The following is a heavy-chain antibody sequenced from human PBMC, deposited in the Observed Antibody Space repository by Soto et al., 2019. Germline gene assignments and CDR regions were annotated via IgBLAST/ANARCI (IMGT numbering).Heavy chain of an antibody. CDR3: ARNLVKGSGWDDSWFDP. J-gene: IGHJ5*02. CDR2: IYLPDSDT. V-gene: IGHV5-51*03. D-gene: IGHD6-19*01. CDR1: GDNFASYW. Sequence: EVQLVQSGAEVKKPGESLKISCKASGDNFASYWIGWVRQMPGKGLEWMGIIYLPDSDTRYSPSFQGQVTISADKSVSTAYLQWSTLKASDTAIYYCARNLVKGSGWDDSWFDPWGQGTLVTVSS.